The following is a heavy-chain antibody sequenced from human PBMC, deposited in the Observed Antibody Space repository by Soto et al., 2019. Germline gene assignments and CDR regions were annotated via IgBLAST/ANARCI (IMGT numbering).Heavy chain of an antibody. Sequence: QVQLQQWGAGLLKPSETLSLTCAVYGGSFSGYYWSWIRQPPGKGLEWIGEINHSGSTNYNPSLKSRVTISVDPSKNQFSLMLSSVTAASTAVYCCARGTYYYGSGSYTPCCDPWGQGTLVTVSS. CDR2: INHSGST. D-gene: IGHD3-10*01. J-gene: IGHJ5*02. CDR1: GGSFSGYY. V-gene: IGHV4-34*01. CDR3: ARGTYYYGSGSYTPCCDP.